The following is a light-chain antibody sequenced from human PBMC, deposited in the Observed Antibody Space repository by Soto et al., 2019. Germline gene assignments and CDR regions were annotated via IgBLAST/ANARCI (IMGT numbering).Light chain of an antibody. CDR2: AAS. CDR1: QAISTW. J-gene: IGKJ1*01. CDR3: QQANSFPRT. V-gene: IGKV1D-12*01. Sequence: DIQMTQSPSSVSASVGDRVTITCRASQAISTWLAWYQQKPGKAPKLLIYAASNLQTGVPSRFSGSGSGTDFTLAISSLQPEDFATYYCQQANSFPRTFGQGTKVEIK.